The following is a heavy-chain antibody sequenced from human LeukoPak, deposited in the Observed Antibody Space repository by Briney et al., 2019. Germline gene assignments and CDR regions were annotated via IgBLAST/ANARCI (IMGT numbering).Heavy chain of an antibody. Sequence: SVKVSCKASGGTFSSYAISWVRQAPGQGLEWMGGIIPIFGTANYVQKFQGRVTITADESTSTAYMELSSLRSEDTAVYYCARSSAGYSGYDLRWFDPWGQGTLVTVSS. D-gene: IGHD5-12*01. V-gene: IGHV1-69*01. CDR3: ARSSAGYSGYDLRWFDP. J-gene: IGHJ5*02. CDR1: GGTFSSYA. CDR2: IIPIFGTA.